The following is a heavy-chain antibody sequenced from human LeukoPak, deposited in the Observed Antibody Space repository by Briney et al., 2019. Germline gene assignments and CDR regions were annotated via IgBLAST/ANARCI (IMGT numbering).Heavy chain of an antibody. CDR3: ARGGRYFDWLLPFDY. CDR2: IIPIFGTA. Sequence: SVKVSCKASGGTFSSYAISWVRQAPGQGLEWMGGIIPIFGTANYAQKFQGRVTITADESTSTAYMELSSLRSEDTAVYYCARGGRYFDWLLPFDYWGQETLVTVSS. CDR1: GGTFSSYA. V-gene: IGHV1-69*01. D-gene: IGHD3-9*01. J-gene: IGHJ4*02.